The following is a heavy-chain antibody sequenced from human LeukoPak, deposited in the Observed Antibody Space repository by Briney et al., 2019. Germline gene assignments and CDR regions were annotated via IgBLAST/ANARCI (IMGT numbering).Heavy chain of an antibody. CDR2: IYYSGST. J-gene: IGHJ3*02. Sequence: SETLSLTCTVSGGSISSYYWSWIRQPPGKGLEWIGYIYYSGSTNYNPSLKSRVTISVDTSKNRFSLKLSSVTAADTAVYYCARVSITMIGNDAFDIWGQGTMVTVSS. D-gene: IGHD3-22*01. CDR1: GGSISSYY. CDR3: ARVSITMIGNDAFDI. V-gene: IGHV4-59*01.